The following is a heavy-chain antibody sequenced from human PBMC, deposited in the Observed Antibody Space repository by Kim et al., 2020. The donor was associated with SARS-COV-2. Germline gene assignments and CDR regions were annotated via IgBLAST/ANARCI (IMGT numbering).Heavy chain of an antibody. CDR2: ISYDGSNK. CDR1: GFTFSSYA. V-gene: IGHV3-30*04. Sequence: GGSLRLSCAASGFTFSSYAMHWVRQAPGKGLEWVAVISYDGSNKYYADSVKGRFTISRDNSKNTLYLQMNSLRAEDTAVYYCARDRATMIVVVINGLKGPWFDPWGQGTLVTVSS. J-gene: IGHJ5*02. D-gene: IGHD3-22*01. CDR3: ARDRATMIVVVINGLKGPWFDP.